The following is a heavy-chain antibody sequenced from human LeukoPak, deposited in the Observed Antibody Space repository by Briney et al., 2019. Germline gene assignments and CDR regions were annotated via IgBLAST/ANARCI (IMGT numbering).Heavy chain of an antibody. CDR1: GFTVSSNY. D-gene: IGHD1-7*01. Sequence: GGSLRLSCAASGFTVSSNYMSWVRQAPGKGLEWVSVIYSGGSTYYADSVKGRFTISRDNSKNTLYLQMNSLRAEDTAVYYCARRETTNYYYYMDVWGKGTTVTVSS. CDR2: IYSGGST. CDR3: ARRETTNYYYYMDV. V-gene: IGHV3-66*02. J-gene: IGHJ6*03.